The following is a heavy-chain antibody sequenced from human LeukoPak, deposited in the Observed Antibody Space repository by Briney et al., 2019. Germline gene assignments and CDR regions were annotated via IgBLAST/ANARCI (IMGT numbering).Heavy chain of an antibody. V-gene: IGHV4-39*01. CDR3: ARSKKYYYDSSGYPDY. Sequence: SETLSLTCTVSGGSIRSSYYYWGWIRQPPGKGLEWIGSIYDSGSTYYNPSLKSRVTISVDTSKNQFSLKLNSVTAADTAVYYCARSKKYYYDSSGYPDYWGQGTLVTVSS. CDR2: IYDSGST. D-gene: IGHD3-22*01. J-gene: IGHJ4*02. CDR1: GGSIRSSYYY.